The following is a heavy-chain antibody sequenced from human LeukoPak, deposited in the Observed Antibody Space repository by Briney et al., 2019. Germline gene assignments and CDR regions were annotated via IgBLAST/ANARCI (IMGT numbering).Heavy chain of an antibody. Sequence: SETLSLTCAVYGVSFNDYYWSWIRQPPGKGLEWIGEINQSGSPNFNPSLKSRATISVDTSKNQFSLKQRPVTAADTAVYYCARGLQAAYFDYWGQGNLVTVSS. V-gene: IGHV4-34*01. J-gene: IGHJ4*02. CDR1: GVSFNDYY. CDR3: ARGLQAAYFDY. CDR2: INQSGSP. D-gene: IGHD4-11*01.